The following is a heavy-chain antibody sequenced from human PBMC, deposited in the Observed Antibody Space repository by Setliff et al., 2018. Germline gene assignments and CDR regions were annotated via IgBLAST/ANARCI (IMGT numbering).Heavy chain of an antibody. V-gene: IGHV1-46*01. Sequence: ASVKVSCKASGYTFTTYYMHWVRQAPGQGLEWMGVINPSGGSTSYAQKFQGRVTMTRDTSTSTVYMELSSLRSEDTAVYYCARDEGSGWYVGYWGQGTLVTVSS. D-gene: IGHD6-19*01. J-gene: IGHJ4*02. CDR1: GYTFTTYY. CDR3: ARDEGSGWYVGY. CDR2: INPSGGST.